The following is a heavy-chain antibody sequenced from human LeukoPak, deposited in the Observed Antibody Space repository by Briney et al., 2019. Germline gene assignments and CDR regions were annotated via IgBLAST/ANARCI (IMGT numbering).Heavy chain of an antibody. V-gene: IGHV4-61*02. CDR2: IYTSGST. CDR1: GGSISSGSYY. Sequence: SQTLSLTCTVSGGSISSGSYYWSWIRQPAGKGLEWIGRIYTSGSTNYNPSLKSRVTMSVDTSKNQFSLKLSSVTAADTAVYYCARVVHDFWSGYPYYFDYWGQGTLVTASS. CDR3: ARVVHDFWSGYPYYFDY. D-gene: IGHD3-3*01. J-gene: IGHJ4*02.